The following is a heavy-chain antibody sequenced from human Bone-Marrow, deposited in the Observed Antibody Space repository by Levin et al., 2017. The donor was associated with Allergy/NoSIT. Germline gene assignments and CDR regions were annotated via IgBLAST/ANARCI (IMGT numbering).Heavy chain of an antibody. J-gene: IGHJ4*02. CDR3: ARGGPSWDYCDY. D-gene: IGHD3-16*01. CDR1: VGFILSPY. Sequence: LSLPFPFSVGFILSPYLSWIRQPPGPFLSFLFSLSSLFPPPSHPSLKSRATMSVDTSKNQFSLKLTSVTAADTAVYYCARGGPSWDYCDYGGQGALVTVSS. V-gene: IGHV4-59*08. CDR2: LSSLFPP.